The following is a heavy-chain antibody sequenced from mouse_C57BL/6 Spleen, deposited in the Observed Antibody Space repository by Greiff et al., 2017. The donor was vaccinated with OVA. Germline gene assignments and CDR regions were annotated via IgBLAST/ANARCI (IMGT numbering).Heavy chain of an antibody. D-gene: IGHD5-1*01. V-gene: IGHV1-54*01. CDR2: INPGSGGT. CDR3: ARGEYSYYAMDY. J-gene: IGHJ4*01. CDR1: GYAFTNYL. Sequence: VQLQQSGAELVRPGTSVKVSCKASGYAFTNYLIEWVKQRPGQGLEWIGVINPGSGGTKYNEKFKGKATLTAEKSSSTAYMQLSSLTSEDSAVYFCARGEYSYYAMDYWGQGTSVTVSS.